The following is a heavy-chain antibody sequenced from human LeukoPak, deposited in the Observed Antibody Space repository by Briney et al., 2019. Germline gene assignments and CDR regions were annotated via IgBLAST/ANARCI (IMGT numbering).Heavy chain of an antibody. CDR2: ISHDGRRK. CDR1: GFTFDTYS. CDR3: ARDPSFSRGFNFVLSS. Sequence: GGSLRLSCAASGFTFDTYSFHWVRQSPGKGLDWVALISHDGRRKYYADAVKGRFTISRDDSKNTLSLQMNSLRAEDSSTYYSARDPSFSRGFNFVLSSWGQGTPVTVSS. D-gene: IGHD5-12*01. V-gene: IGHV3-30*04. J-gene: IGHJ5*02.